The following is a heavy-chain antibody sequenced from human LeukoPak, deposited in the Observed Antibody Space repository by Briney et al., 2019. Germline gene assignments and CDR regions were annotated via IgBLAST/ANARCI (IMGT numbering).Heavy chain of an antibody. V-gene: IGHV4-59*01. CDR1: GGSITNYY. CDR3: ARRGANSGSYSHFDL. CDR2: IYYSGST. J-gene: IGHJ2*01. Sequence: SETLSLTCTVSGGSITNYYWSWIRQPPGKGLEWIGYIYYSGSTNYNPSLKSRVTISVDTSRNQFSLKLSSVTAADTAVYYCARRGANSGSYSHFDLWGRGTLVTVSS. D-gene: IGHD1-26*01.